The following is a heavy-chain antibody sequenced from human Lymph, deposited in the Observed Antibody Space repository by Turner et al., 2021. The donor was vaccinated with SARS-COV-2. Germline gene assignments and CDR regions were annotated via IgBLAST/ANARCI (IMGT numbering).Heavy chain of an antibody. CDR2: ISGDGGST. Sequence: EVQLVESGGGVVQPGGSLRRSCAASGFTFDDYAMHWVRRAPGKGLEGVSRISGDGGSTYYADSVKGRFTISRDDSKNSLYLQINSLRTEDTALYYCAKEGLSGRRLQFVPYFAYWGQGTLVSVSS. CDR3: AKEGLSGRRLQFVPYFAY. J-gene: IGHJ4*02. D-gene: IGHD5-12*01. CDR1: GFTFDDYA. V-gene: IGHV3-43*02.